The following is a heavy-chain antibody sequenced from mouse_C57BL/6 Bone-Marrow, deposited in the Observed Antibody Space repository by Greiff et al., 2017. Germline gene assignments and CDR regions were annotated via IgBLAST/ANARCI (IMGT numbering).Heavy chain of an antibody. Sequence: EVNVVESGGGLVKPGGSLKLSCPASGFTFSSYAMSWVRQTPEKRLEWVATISDGGSYTYYPDNVKGRFTISRDNAKNNLYLQMSHLKSEDTAMYYCARVNYSNYDWYFDVWGTGTTVTVSS. J-gene: IGHJ1*03. V-gene: IGHV5-4*03. D-gene: IGHD2-5*01. CDR3: ARVNYSNYDWYFDV. CDR2: ISDGGSYT. CDR1: GFTFSSYA.